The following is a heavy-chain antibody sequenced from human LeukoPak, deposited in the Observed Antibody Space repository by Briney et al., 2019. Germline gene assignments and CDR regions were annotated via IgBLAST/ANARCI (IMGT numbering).Heavy chain of an antibody. J-gene: IGHJ4*02. CDR1: GYTFTGYY. D-gene: IGHD5-12*01. V-gene: IGHV1-18*04. CDR2: ISVYNGKT. Sequence: ASVKVSCKASGYTFTGYYVHWVRQAPGQGFEWLGWISVYNGKTDYAQKNQGRVTMTTDTSTSTAYMELRSLRSDDTAVYYCANTNSGYYPGTLDHWGQGTLVTVSS. CDR3: ANTNSGYYPGTLDH.